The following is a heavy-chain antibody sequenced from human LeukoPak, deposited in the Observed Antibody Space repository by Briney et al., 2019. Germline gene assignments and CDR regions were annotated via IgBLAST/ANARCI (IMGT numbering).Heavy chain of an antibody. J-gene: IGHJ3*02. Sequence: GGSLRLSCAASGFTFSDYYMSWIRQAPGRGLEWVSYISGSGSTLYYAASVKGRLTISRDNAKNSLYLQMNSLRAEDTAVYYCASPLYGDRGAQDAFDIWGQGTMVTVSS. D-gene: IGHD4-17*01. CDR3: ASPLYGDRGAQDAFDI. V-gene: IGHV3-11*01. CDR1: GFTFSDYY. CDR2: ISGSGSTL.